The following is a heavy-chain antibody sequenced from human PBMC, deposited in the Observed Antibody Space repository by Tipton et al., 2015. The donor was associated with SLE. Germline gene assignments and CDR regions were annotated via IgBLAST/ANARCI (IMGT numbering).Heavy chain of an antibody. CDR3: ASRGGYDFWGSDYYYGMDV. CDR1: GGSISSSSYY. CDR2: IYNSGTT. J-gene: IGHJ6*02. Sequence: TLSLTCTVSGGSISSSSYYWGWIRQPPGKGLEWIGSIYNSGTTYYNPSLKSRVTISVDTSKNQFSLKLSSVTAADTAVYYCASRGGYDFWGSDYYYGMDVWGQGNSVTVSS. D-gene: IGHD3-3*01. V-gene: IGHV4-39*07.